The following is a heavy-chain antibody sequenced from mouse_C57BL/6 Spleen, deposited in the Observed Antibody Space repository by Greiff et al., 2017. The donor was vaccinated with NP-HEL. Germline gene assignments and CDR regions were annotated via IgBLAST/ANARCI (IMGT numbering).Heavy chain of an antibody. Sequence: VKLVESGAELVKPGASVKLSCKASGYTFTEYTIHWVKQRSGQGLEWIGWVYPGSGSIKYNEKFKDKATLTADKSSSTVYMELSRLTSEDSAVYFCARHEAPDGSYYYAMDYWGQGTSVTVSS. CDR3: ARHEAPDGSYYYAMDY. CDR2: VYPGSGSI. CDR1: GYTFTEYT. J-gene: IGHJ4*01. D-gene: IGHD1-1*01. V-gene: IGHV1-62-2*01.